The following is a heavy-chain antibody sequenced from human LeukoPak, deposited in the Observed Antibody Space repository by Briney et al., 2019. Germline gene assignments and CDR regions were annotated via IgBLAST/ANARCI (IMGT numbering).Heavy chain of an antibody. D-gene: IGHD6-13*01. CDR3: ASAAIAAADLYCEY. CDR2: KSYDGSKK. CDR1: GFTFSIYA. J-gene: IGHJ4*02. V-gene: IGHV3-30*09. Sequence: PGGSLTLLWPACGFTFSIYAVQWARHSPGKGLEWLAVKSYDGSKKYYADAVTGRFAISRDNAKTTLFLQMNILRADDTAVYYCASAAIAAADLYCEYWGQGTLVTVSS.